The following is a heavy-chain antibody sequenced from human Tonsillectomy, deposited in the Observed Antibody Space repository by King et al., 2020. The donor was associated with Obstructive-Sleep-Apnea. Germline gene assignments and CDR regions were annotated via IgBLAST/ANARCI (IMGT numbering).Heavy chain of an antibody. Sequence: VQLQQWGAGLLKPSETLSLTCAVYGGSFSDYYWSWIRQPPGKGLEWIGEINHSGNTNYNPSLKSRVTISVDTSTNQFSLKLSSVTAADTAMYYCAKGSSSWYPDYFDYWGQGTLVTVSS. D-gene: IGHD6-13*01. J-gene: IGHJ4*02. CDR3: AKGSSSWYPDYFDY. CDR1: GGSFSDYY. CDR2: INHSGNT. V-gene: IGHV4-34*01.